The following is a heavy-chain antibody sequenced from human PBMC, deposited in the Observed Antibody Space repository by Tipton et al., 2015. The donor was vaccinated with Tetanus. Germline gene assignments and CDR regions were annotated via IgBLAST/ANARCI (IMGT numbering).Heavy chain of an antibody. CDR1: GFTFDDYA. Sequence: SLRLSCAASGFTFDDYAMHWVRQAPGKGLEWVSGISWNSGSIGYADSVKGRFTISRDNAKNSLYLQMNSLRAEDTALYYCAKDTHNDYGDQFDYWGQGTLVTVSS. CDR3: AKDTHNDYGDQFDY. J-gene: IGHJ4*02. V-gene: IGHV3-9*01. D-gene: IGHD4-17*01. CDR2: ISWNSGSI.